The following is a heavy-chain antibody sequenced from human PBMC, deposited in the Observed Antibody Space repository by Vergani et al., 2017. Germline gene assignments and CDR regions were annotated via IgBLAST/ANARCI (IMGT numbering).Heavy chain of an antibody. Sequence: QVQLQESGPGLVKPPGTLSLTCAVSGDSFRSNKWWTWVRQSPGKTLEWIWVISHSGSTNYNPSLKGRVTLSLDTYKNQFSLRLSSVTAADTAVYYGARDPKCYCSAGSCVSVWGAFDIWGRGTTVTVSS. V-gene: IGHV4-4*03. CDR2: ISHSGST. CDR3: ARDPKCYCSAGSCVSVWGAFDI. D-gene: IGHD2-15*01. CDR1: GDSFRSNKW. J-gene: IGHJ3*02.